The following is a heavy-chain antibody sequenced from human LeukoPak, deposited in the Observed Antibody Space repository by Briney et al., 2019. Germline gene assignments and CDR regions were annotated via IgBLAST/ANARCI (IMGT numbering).Heavy chain of an antibody. D-gene: IGHD5-24*01. CDR3: ARTPYPEMATAASDY. CDR1: GGSISSSSYY. Sequence: NSSETLSLACTGSGGSISSSSYYWGWIRQPPGKGLEWIGSIYYSGSTYYNPSLKSRVTISVDTSKNQFSLKLSSVTAADTAVYYCARTPYPEMATAASDYWGQGTLVTVSS. V-gene: IGHV4-39*01. CDR2: IYYSGST. J-gene: IGHJ4*02.